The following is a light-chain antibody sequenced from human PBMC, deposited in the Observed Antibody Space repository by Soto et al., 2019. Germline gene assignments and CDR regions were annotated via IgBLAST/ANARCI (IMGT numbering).Light chain of an antibody. CDR2: GAS. CDR1: QSVSSSY. Sequence: EIVLTQSPGTLSLSPGERATLSCRASQSVSSSYLAWYQQKPGQAPRLLIYGASSRATGIPDRFSGSGSGTDFTLTISRLEPEDFAVYYWQHYGTSLYTFGQGTKLEIK. V-gene: IGKV3-20*01. CDR3: QHYGTSLYT. J-gene: IGKJ2*01.